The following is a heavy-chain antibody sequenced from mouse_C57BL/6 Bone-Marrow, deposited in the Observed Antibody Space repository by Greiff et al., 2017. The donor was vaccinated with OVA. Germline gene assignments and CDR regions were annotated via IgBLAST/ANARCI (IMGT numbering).Heavy chain of an antibody. V-gene: IGHV5-6*01. Sequence: EVHLVESGGDLVKPGGSLKLSCAASGFTFSSYGMSWVRQTPDKRLEWVATISSGGSYTYYPDSVKGRFTISRDNAKNTLYLQMSSLKSEDTAMYYCAREGGYDGYFLYAMDYWGQGTSVTVSS. CDR2: ISSGGSYT. J-gene: IGHJ4*01. CDR1: GFTFSSYG. CDR3: AREGGYDGYFLYAMDY. D-gene: IGHD2-3*01.